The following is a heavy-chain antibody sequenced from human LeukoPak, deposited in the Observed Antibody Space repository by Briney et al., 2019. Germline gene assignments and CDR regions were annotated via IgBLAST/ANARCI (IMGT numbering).Heavy chain of an antibody. Sequence: GGSLRLSCAASGFTLRSYAMSWVRQTPGKGLEWVALISYDGSNKYYADSVKGRFTISRDNSKNTLYLQMNSLRAEDTALYFCARGDIVTATNFEYWGQGTLVTVSS. D-gene: IGHD1-26*01. J-gene: IGHJ4*02. CDR2: ISYDGSNK. CDR1: GFTLRSYA. V-gene: IGHV3-30*04. CDR3: ARGDIVTATNFEY.